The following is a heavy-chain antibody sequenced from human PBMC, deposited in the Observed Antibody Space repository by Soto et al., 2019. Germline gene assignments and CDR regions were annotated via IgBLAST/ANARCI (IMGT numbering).Heavy chain of an antibody. V-gene: IGHV3-15*01. D-gene: IGHD2-2*01. CDR2: IKSKIHGGTT. CDR3: RWALDCGSSSCIDY. Sequence: PGGSLRLSCAASGFTFSNAWMSWVRQAPGKGLEWIGRIKSKIHGGTTDYAGSVKGRFTISRDDSKNTLYLQMNSLKTEDTAVYYCRWALDCGSSSCIDYWGQGTLVTVSS. J-gene: IGHJ4*02. CDR1: GFTFSNAW.